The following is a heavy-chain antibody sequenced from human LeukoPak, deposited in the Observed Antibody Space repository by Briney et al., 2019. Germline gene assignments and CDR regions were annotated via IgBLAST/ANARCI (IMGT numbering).Heavy chain of an antibody. Sequence: GGSLRLSCAASGFTFSSYSMNWVRQAPGRGREWVSSISSSSSYIYYADSVKGRFTISRDNAKNSLYLQMNHLRAEDTAVYYCARAHQLADFDHGAQGPLVTVSS. V-gene: IGHV3-21*01. CDR3: ARAHQLADFDH. CDR1: GFTFSSYS. CDR2: ISSSSSYI. D-gene: IGHD6-13*01. J-gene: IGHJ4*02.